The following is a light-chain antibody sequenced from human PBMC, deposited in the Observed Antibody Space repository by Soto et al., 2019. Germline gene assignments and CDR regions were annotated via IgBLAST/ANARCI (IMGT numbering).Light chain of an antibody. CDR1: QTIRTN. CDR3: QQYNDNWPT. CDR2: GAS. V-gene: IGKV3-15*01. J-gene: IGKJ1*01. Sequence: EMVMTQSPATLSVSPGETVTLSCRASQTIRTNLAWYQHKPGQSPRLLIYGASKRATGFPARFSGSGSGTEFTLSISSLQSEDFAVYYCQQYNDNWPTFGQGTKVDIK.